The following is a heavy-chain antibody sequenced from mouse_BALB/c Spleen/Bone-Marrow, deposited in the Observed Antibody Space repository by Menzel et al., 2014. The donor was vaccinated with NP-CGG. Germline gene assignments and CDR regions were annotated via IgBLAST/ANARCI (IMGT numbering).Heavy chain of an antibody. V-gene: IGHV4-1*02. J-gene: IGHJ1*01. CDR3: ARLNYYGNLFV. Sequence: EVQLQQSGGGLVQPGGSLKLSCAASGFDLSRYWMSWVRQAPGKGLEWIGEINPDSNTINYTPSLKDKFIISRDNAKNTLYLQMSKVRSEDTAVYYCARLNYYGNLFVWGAGTTVTVSS. CDR2: INPDSNTI. D-gene: IGHD1-1*01. CDR1: GFDLSRYW.